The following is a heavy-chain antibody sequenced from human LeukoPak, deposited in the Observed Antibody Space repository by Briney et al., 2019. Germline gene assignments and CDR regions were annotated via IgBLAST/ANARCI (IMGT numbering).Heavy chain of an antibody. J-gene: IGHJ4*02. CDR3: ARDGTGYTSGWYPFDY. V-gene: IGHV4-38-2*02. D-gene: IGHD6-19*01. Sequence: PSETLSLTCAVSGYSISSGYYWGWIRQPPGKGLEWIGSIYHSGSTYYNPSLKSRVTISVDTSKNQFSLKLSSVTAADTAVYYCARDGTGYTSGWYPFDYWGQGTLVTVSS. CDR2: IYHSGST. CDR1: GYSISSGYY.